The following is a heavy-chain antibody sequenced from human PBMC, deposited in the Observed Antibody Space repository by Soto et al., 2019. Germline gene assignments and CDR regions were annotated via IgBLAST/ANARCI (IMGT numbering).Heavy chain of an antibody. Sequence: SETLSLTCTVSGGSISSYYWSWIRQPPGKGLEWIGYIYYSGSTNYNPPLKSRVTISVDTSKNQFSLKLSSVTAADTAVYYCARKVYDYIWGSYRHNWFDPWGQGTLVTVSS. CDR1: GGSISSYY. CDR2: IYYSGST. D-gene: IGHD3-16*02. CDR3: ARKVYDYIWGSYRHNWFDP. J-gene: IGHJ5*02. V-gene: IGHV4-59*01.